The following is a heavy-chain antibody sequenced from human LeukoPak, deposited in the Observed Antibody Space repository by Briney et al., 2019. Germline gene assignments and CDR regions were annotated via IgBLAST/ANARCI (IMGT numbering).Heavy chain of an antibody. CDR3: AKDARGLSSGWYYFDY. CDR2: ISYDGSNK. V-gene: IGHV3-30*18. D-gene: IGHD6-19*01. CDR1: GFTFSSYG. Sequence: PGGSLRLSCAASGFTFSSYGMHWVRQAPGKGLKWVAVISYDGSNKYYADSVKGRFTISRDNSKNTLYLQMNSLRAEDTAVYYCAKDARGLSSGWYYFDYWGQGTLVTVSS. J-gene: IGHJ4*02.